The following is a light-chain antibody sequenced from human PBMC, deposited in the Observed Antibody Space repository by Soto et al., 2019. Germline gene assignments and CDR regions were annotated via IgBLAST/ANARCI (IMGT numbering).Light chain of an antibody. V-gene: IGLV4-60*02. CDR2: LEGSGSY. Sequence: QLVLTQSSSASASLGSSVKLTCTLSSGHSSFIIAWHQQQPGKAPRYLMKLEGSGSYNKGSRVPDRFSGSSSGADRYLTISNLQFEDEADYYCETWDSNIRVFGGGTKLTVL. J-gene: IGLJ3*02. CDR3: ETWDSNIRV. CDR1: SGHSSFI.